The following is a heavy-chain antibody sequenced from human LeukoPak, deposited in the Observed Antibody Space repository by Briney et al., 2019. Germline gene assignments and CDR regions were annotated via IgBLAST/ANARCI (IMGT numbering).Heavy chain of an antibody. J-gene: IGHJ4*02. CDR1: GGSFSGYY. CDR3: AASRDGYHEDY. Sequence: SETLSLTCAVYGGSFSGYYWSWIRQPPGKGLGWIGEINHSGSTNYNPSLKSRVAISVDTSKNQFSLKLSSVTAADTAVYYCAASRDGYHEDYWGQGTLVTVSS. CDR2: INHSGST. D-gene: IGHD5-24*01. V-gene: IGHV4-34*01.